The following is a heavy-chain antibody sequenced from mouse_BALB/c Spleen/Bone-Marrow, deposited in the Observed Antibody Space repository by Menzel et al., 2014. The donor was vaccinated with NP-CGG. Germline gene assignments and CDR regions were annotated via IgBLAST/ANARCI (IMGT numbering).Heavy chain of an antibody. D-gene: IGHD1-1*01. CDR1: GFTFTDYY. J-gene: IGHJ2*01. CDR2: IRNKANGYTT. CDR3: ARDMGLLRLDY. Sequence: EVKVVESGGGLVQPGGSLRLSCATSGFTFTDYYMSWVRQPPGKALEWLAFIRNKANGYTTEYSASVKGRFTISRDNSQSILYLQMNTLRAEDSATYYCARDMGLLRLDYWGHGTTLTVSS. V-gene: IGHV7-3*02.